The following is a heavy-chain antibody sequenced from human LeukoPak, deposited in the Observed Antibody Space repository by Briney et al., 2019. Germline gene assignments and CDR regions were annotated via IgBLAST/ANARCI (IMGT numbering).Heavy chain of an antibody. J-gene: IGHJ6*02. CDR2: TWYDGSNK. V-gene: IGHV3-33*08. D-gene: IGHD2-2*01. CDR3: ARGGHCSTTSCSNYDGMDV. Sequence: GGSLRLSCAASGFTFSSYAMHWVRQAPGKGLEWVAATWYDGSNKYYADSVKGRFTISRDNSKNTLFPQMNSLRAEDTAVYFCARGGHCSTTSCSNYDGMDVWGQGTTLTVSS. CDR1: GFTFSSYA.